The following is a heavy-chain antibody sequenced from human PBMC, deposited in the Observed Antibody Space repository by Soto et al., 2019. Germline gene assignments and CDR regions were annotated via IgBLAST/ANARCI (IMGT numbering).Heavy chain of an antibody. CDR1: GFSLTTRGVG. D-gene: IGHD5-18*01. V-gene: IGHV2-5*02. Sequence: QITLKESGPTLVKPTQTHTLTCTFSGFSLTTRGVGVGWIRQPPGKALEWLALIYWDYDEGYRPSLKSRLTITKATYKNQLVLTMTHMDPVDTATYYCAHRPRGYSFHFDYWGQGTLVTVFS. CDR2: IYWDYDE. J-gene: IGHJ4*02. CDR3: AHRPRGYSFHFDY.